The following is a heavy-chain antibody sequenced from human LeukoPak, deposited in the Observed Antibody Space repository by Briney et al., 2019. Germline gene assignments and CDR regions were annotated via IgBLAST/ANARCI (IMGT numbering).Heavy chain of an antibody. CDR2: INPNSGGV. Sequence: ASVKVSCKASGYTFTGYYIHWVRQAPGQGLEWMGWINPNSGGVNYAQNFQGRVTLTRDTSISTAYLELSRLRTDDTAVYYCSTVGSGTAYLNYTYWGQGTLVTVSS. CDR1: GYTFTGYY. D-gene: IGHD3-10*01. J-gene: IGHJ4*02. CDR3: STVGSGTAYLNYTY. V-gene: IGHV1-2*02.